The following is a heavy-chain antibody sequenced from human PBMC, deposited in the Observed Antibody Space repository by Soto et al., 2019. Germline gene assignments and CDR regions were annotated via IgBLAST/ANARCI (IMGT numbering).Heavy chain of an antibody. D-gene: IGHD3-22*01. CDR1: GGTFSSYA. V-gene: IGHV1-69*01. Sequence: QVQLVQSGAEVKKPGSSVKVSCKASGGTFSSYAISWVRQAPGQGLEWMGGIIPMFGTANYAKKFQGRVTITADESTSTAYMELSSLRSEDTAVYYCARASDYYDSSGYHYDALDIWGQGTMVTVSS. CDR2: IIPMFGTA. CDR3: ARASDYYDSSGYHYDALDI. J-gene: IGHJ3*02.